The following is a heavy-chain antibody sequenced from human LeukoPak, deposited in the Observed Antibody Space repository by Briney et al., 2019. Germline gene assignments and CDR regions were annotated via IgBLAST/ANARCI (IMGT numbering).Heavy chain of an antibody. J-gene: IGHJ2*01. CDR1: RFIFSNYV. V-gene: IGHV3-30*04. D-gene: IGHD1-26*01. CDR3: AKDGGSNSYWYFDL. Sequence: PGGSLRLSYAASRFIFSNYVMHWVRQAPGKGLEWVAVIAHDGSQTYYSDSVKGRFTISRDNSKNTLYLQMSSLRAEDTAVYFCAKDGGSNSYWYFDLWGRGTLVTVSS. CDR2: IAHDGSQT.